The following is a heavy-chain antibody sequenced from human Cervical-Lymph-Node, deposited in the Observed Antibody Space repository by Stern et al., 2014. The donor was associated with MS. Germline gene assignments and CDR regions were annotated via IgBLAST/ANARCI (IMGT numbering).Heavy chain of an antibody. CDR1: GFTFSNAW. CDR3: TTFSPNGSYWFGP. Sequence: EVQLVESGGGLVKPGGPLRLSCAASGFTFSNAWMSWVRQAPGKGLEWVGRLKTKTDGGTTDYAAPVKGRFTISRDDSKNMMYLQMNSLKTEDTAVYYCTTFSPNGSYWFGPWGQGVQVTVSS. CDR2: LKTKTDGGTT. V-gene: IGHV3-15*01. J-gene: IGHJ5*02. D-gene: IGHD1-26*01.